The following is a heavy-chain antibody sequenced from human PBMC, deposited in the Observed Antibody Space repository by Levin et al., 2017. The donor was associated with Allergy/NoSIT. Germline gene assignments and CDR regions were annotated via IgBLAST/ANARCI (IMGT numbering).Heavy chain of an antibody. V-gene: IGHV4-34*01. J-gene: IGHJ3*02. CDR3: ARSRAKYARGAFDI. D-gene: IGHD4/OR15-4a*01. CDR2: INHSGST. Sequence: SETLSLTCAVYGGSFSGYYWSWIRQPPGKGLEWIGEINHSGSTNYNPSLKSRVTISVDTSKNQFSLKLSSVTAADTAVYYCARSRAKYARGAFDIWGQGTMVTVSS. CDR1: GGSFSGYY.